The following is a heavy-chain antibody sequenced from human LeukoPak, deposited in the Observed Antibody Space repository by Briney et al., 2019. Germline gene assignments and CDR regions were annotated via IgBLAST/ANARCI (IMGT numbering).Heavy chain of an antibody. Sequence: SETLSLTCAVSGYSISSGYYWGWIRQPPGKGLEWIGSIYHSGSTYYNPSLKSRVTISVDTSRNQFSLKLSSVTAADTAVYYCAGSDEGFTIFGVALPSYWGQGTLVTVSS. V-gene: IGHV4-38-2*01. J-gene: IGHJ4*02. CDR3: AGSDEGFTIFGVALPSY. CDR1: GYSISSGYY. D-gene: IGHD3-3*01. CDR2: IYHSGST.